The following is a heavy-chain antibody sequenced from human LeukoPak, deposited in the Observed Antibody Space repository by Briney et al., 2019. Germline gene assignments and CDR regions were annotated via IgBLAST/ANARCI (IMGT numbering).Heavy chain of an antibody. CDR2: IYYSGST. CDR3: ARDGSSGYHYYFDY. Sequence: SETLSFTCTVSGGSISSYYWSWIRQPPGKGLEWIGYIYYSGSTNYNPSLKSRVTISVDTSKNQFSLKLSSVTAADTAVYYCARDGSSGYHYYFDYWGQGTLVTVSS. J-gene: IGHJ4*02. D-gene: IGHD3-22*01. V-gene: IGHV4-59*01. CDR1: GGSISSYY.